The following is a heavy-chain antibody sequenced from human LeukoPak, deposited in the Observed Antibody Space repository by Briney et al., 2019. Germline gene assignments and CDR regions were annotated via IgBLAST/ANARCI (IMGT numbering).Heavy chain of an antibody. D-gene: IGHD2-8*01. CDR3: VRDRNGPLDY. J-gene: IGHJ4*02. CDR2: IKTDGSTT. V-gene: IGHV3-74*01. CDR1: GFTLSNYR. Sequence: GGSLRLSCAASGFTLSNYRMHWVRQAPGKGLVWVSRIKTDGSTTDYADSVKGRFTISRDNAKNTLYLQMNSLRAEDTAVYYCVRDRNGPLDYWGQGTLVTVSS.